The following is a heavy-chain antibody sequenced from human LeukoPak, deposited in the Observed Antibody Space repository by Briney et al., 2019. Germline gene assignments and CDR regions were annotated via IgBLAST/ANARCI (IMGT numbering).Heavy chain of an antibody. Sequence: SETLSLTCTVSGGSIYDSVYYWGWIRQSPGKGLEWIGTVYYTGSTYYNPSLKSRVIISVDTSKNQFSLKLTSVTAADTAVYYCARHSGSGYHSYFYTMDVWGQGATVTVSS. J-gene: IGHJ6*02. CDR3: ARHSGSGYHSYFYTMDV. D-gene: IGHD3-22*01. CDR1: GGSIYDSVYY. CDR2: VYYTGST. V-gene: IGHV4-39*01.